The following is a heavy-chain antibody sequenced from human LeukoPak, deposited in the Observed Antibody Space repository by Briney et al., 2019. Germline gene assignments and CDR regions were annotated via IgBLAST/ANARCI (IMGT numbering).Heavy chain of an antibody. Sequence: GGSLRLSCAASGFTFASNAMSWVRQAPGKGLEWVSSITGSVGSTYYADSVKGRLTISRDISKNTLYLQMNSLRAEDTAVYYCAKAPYSSSWGIDYWGQGTLVTVSS. CDR3: AKAPYSSSWGIDY. J-gene: IGHJ4*02. CDR2: ITGSVGST. V-gene: IGHV3-23*01. D-gene: IGHD6-13*01. CDR1: GFTFASNA.